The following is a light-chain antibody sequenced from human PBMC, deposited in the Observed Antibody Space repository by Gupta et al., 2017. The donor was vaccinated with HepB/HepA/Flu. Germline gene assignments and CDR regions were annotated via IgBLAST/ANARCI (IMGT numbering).Light chain of an antibody. CDR1: QHINNF. J-gene: IGKJ4*01. CDR3: KKYKIAPHT. Sequence: DIQMTQSPSSLAEFVGDRVPITCRASQHINNFLAWYQQKPGEAPKLLIYDASTLQSGVPSRLRGSGSGTDFTLNISRVRSEDGATYYCKKYKIAPHTFGGGTKVEIK. V-gene: IGKV1-27*01. CDR2: DAS.